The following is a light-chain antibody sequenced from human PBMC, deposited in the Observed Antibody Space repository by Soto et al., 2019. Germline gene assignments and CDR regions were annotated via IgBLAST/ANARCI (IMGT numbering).Light chain of an antibody. J-gene: IGKJ4*01. CDR2: GAS. V-gene: IGKV3D-15*01. CDR1: QSVSSN. CDR3: QEYNNWART. Sequence: EIVMTQSPATLSVSQGGRATLSCRASQSVSSNYLAWYQQKPGQAPRLLIYGASSRATGIPDRFSGSGSGTDFTLTISSLQCEDFAVYYCQEYNNWARTFGGGTKVDI.